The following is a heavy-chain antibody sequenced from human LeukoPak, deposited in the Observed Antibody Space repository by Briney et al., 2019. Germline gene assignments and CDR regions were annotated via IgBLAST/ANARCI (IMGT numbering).Heavy chain of an antibody. Sequence: ASVKVSCKASGGTFSSYAISWVRQAPGQGLEWMGGIIPIFGTANYAQKFQGRVTVTTDESTSTAYMELSSLRSEDTAVYYCARGSYTGYGPLGYWGQGTLVTVSS. D-gene: IGHD5-12*01. CDR3: ARGSYTGYGPLGY. V-gene: IGHV1-69*05. CDR2: IIPIFGTA. J-gene: IGHJ4*02. CDR1: GGTFSSYA.